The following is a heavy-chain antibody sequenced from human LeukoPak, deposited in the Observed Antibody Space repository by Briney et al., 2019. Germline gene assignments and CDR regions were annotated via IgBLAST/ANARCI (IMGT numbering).Heavy chain of an antibody. J-gene: IGHJ5*02. Sequence: ASVKVSCKASGYTFTSYYMHWVRQAPGQGLEWMGIINPSGGSTSYAQKFQGRVTMTRDTSTSTAYMELSSLRSEDTAVYYCATYAINYDFWSGYYSHSNWFDPWGQGILVTVSS. CDR1: GYTFTSYY. CDR3: ATYAINYDFWSGYYSHSNWFDP. CDR2: INPSGGST. D-gene: IGHD3-3*01. V-gene: IGHV1-46*01.